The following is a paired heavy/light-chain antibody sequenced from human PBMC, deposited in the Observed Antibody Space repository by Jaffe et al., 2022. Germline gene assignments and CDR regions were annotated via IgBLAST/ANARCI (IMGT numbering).Heavy chain of an antibody. CDR3: ARDHTNRGSGRYPDYLHDAFDI. Sequence: QVQLVQSGAEVKKPGSSVKVSCKASGGTFSSYAISWVRQAPGQGLEWMGGIIPIFGTANYAQKFQGRVTITADESTSTAYMELSSLRSEDTAVYYCARDHTNRGSGRYPDYLHDAFDIWGQGTMVTVSS. V-gene: IGHV1-69*01. D-gene: IGHD6-19*01. J-gene: IGHJ3*02. CDR1: GGTFSSYA. CDR2: IIPIFGTA.
Light chain of an antibody. CDR1: SSDVGGYNY. V-gene: IGLV2-8*01. Sequence: QSALTQPPSASGSPGQSVTISCTGTSSDVGGYNYVSWYQQHPGKAPKLMIYEVSKRPSGVPDRFSGSKSGNTASLTVSGLQAEDEADYYCSSYAGSNIVVFGGGTKLTVL. CDR2: EVS. CDR3: SSYAGSNIVV. J-gene: IGLJ2*01.